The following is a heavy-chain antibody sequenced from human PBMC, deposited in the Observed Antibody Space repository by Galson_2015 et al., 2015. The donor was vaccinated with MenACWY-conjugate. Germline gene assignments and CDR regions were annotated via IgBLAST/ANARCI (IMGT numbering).Heavy chain of an antibody. V-gene: IGHV3-7*05. CDR2: INEDGGEK. D-gene: IGHD5-24*01. Sequence: SLRLSCAASGVIVSSYWTSWVRQAPGKGPEWVGNINEDGGEKYYVDSVKGRFTISKDNAKNSVYLQMNSLTAEDTAVYYCAKSGPYKYFVSKIYAYYYYGMDVWGQGTTVIVSS. CDR3: AKSGPYKYFVSKIYAYYYYGMDV. CDR1: GVIVSSYW. J-gene: IGHJ6*02.